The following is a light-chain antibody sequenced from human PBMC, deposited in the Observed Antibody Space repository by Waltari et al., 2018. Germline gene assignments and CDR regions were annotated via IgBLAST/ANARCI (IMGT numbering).Light chain of an antibody. CDR1: QSISSW. J-gene: IGKJ2*01. CDR2: KAS. Sequence: DIQMTRSPSTLSACVGDRVTITCRASQSISSWLAWYQQKPGKAPKLLIYKASSLESGVPSRFSGSGSGTEFTLTISSLQPDDFATYYCQQYNSYPYTFGQGTKLEIK. CDR3: QQYNSYPYT. V-gene: IGKV1-5*03.